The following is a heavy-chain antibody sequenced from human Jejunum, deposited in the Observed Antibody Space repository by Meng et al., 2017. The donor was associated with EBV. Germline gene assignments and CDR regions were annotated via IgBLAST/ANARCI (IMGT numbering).Heavy chain of an antibody. V-gene: IGHV4-4*02. D-gene: IGHD1-14*01. CDR1: GELISRDW. J-gene: IGHJ4*02. CDR3: ARAGYHRPANDY. CDR2: ISHSGST. Sequence: QVQLQESGPGLVNPSGTLSLPCAVSGELISRDWWSWLRQPPGKGLAWIGEISHSGSTAYNPSLKSQVTISLDTSKTQFSLTLTSVTAADTAVYFCARAGYHRPANDYRGQGTLGTVSS.